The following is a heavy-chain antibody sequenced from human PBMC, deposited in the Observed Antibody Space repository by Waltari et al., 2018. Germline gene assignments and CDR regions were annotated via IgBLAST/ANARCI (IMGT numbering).Heavy chain of an antibody. D-gene: IGHD2-15*01. V-gene: IGHV3-21*01. CDR3: ASGGLALQYFQH. Sequence: EVQLVESGGGLVKPGGSLRLSCAASGFTFSSYSMTWVRQAPGKGLELVSSISSSSSYRYDAGSVKGRFTISRDNAKNSLYLQMNSLRAEDTAVYYCASGGLALQYFQHWGQGTLVTVSS. J-gene: IGHJ1*01. CDR1: GFTFSSYS. CDR2: ISSSSSYR.